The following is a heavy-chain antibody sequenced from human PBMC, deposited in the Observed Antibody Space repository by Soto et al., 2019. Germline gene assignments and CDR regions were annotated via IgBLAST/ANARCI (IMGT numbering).Heavy chain of an antibody. D-gene: IGHD6-6*01. CDR2: IDYSGST. J-gene: IGHJ5*02. CDR3: ARSARRLAARPHGWFDP. CDR1: GGSGSSGSYY. Sequence: SETLSLTCTVSGGSGSSGSYYWSWIRQPPGKGLEWMGYIDYSGSTYYNPALKSRVTIPVDTSKNQFSLKLSSVTAADTAVYYWARSARRLAARPHGWFDPWGQGTLVTVSS. V-gene: IGHV4-61*01.